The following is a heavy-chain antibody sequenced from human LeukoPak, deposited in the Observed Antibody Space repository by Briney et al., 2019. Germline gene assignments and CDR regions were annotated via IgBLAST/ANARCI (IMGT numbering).Heavy chain of an antibody. CDR2: ISSSGSTI. J-gene: IGHJ6*03. V-gene: IGHV3-11*04. CDR3: ARGQDYSYYYYMDV. Sequence: GGSLRLSCAASGFTFSDYYMSWLRQAPGKGLEWVSYISSSGSTIYYTDSVKGRFTVSRDNAKNSLYLQMNSLRAEDTAVYYCARGQDYSYYYYMDVWGKGTTVTVSS. CDR1: GFTFSDYY.